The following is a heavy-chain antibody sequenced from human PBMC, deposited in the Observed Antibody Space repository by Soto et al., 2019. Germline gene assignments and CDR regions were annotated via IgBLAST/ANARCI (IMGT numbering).Heavy chain of an antibody. CDR1: GGAINRGDYY. CDR2: IYYSGTT. V-gene: IGHV4-39*01. CDR3: ARHSDIAAAPTGY. Sequence: SETLSLTCTVSGGAINRGDYYWGWIRQPPGRGLEWIGSIYYSGTTYFTPSLKSRVTISRDTSKNQFSLKLSSVTAADTAIYFCARHSDIAAAPTGYWGQGTLVTVSS. J-gene: IGHJ4*02. D-gene: IGHD6-13*01.